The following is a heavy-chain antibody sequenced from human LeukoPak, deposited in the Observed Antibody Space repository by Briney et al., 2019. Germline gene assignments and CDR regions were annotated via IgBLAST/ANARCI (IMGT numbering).Heavy chain of an antibody. J-gene: IGHJ4*02. CDR3: ARDQLAYSGYDTLFDY. CDR1: GFPFSTYD. D-gene: IGHD5-12*01. Sequence: GGSLRLSCAASGFPFSTYDMHWVRQAPGKGLEWVAVISYDGSNKYYADSVKGRFTISRDNSKNTLYLQLNSLRPEDTAVYYCARDQLAYSGYDTLFDYWGQGTLVTVSS. CDR2: ISYDGSNK. V-gene: IGHV3-30*03.